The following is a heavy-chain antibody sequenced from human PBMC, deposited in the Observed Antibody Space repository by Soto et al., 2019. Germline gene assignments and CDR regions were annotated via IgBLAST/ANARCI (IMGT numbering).Heavy chain of an antibody. CDR3: VRESSGGAYGDY. J-gene: IGHJ4*02. D-gene: IGHD3-16*01. CDR1: GFIYTNYA. Sequence: EVQLLESGGGLVQPGGSLRLSCAASGFIYTNYAMSWVRQAPGEGLEWVSAITRDGSIYYRDSLKGRFTLSRENSKNTVYLQMTSLRAEDTGVYYCVRESSGGAYGDYWGQGTLVTVSA. CDR2: ITRDGSI. V-gene: IGHV3-23*01.